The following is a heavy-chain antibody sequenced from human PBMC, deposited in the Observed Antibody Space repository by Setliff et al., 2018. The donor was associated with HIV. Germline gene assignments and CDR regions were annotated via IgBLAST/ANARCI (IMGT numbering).Heavy chain of an antibody. CDR3: ARHLWFYYVAESYGYFDY. V-gene: IGHV4-39*01. J-gene: IGHJ4*02. Sequence: SETLSLTCTVSGGSISSYYWGWIRQPPGKGLEWIGSIYYNGHTSYNPSLQSRVTISVDRSQNQFSLRLRSVTATDTAVYYCARHLWFYYVAESYGYFDYWGQGSLVTVSS. CDR1: GGSISSYY. CDR2: IYYNGHT. D-gene: IGHD3-10*01.